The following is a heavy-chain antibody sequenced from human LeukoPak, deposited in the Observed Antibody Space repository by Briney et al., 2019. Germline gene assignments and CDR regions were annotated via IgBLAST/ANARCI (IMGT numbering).Heavy chain of an antibody. Sequence: GGSLRLSCVGSGFTFSNYWMNWVRQAPGKGLEWVANIKGSDKGHVDSVKGRFSVSKDDARNSLYLQMDSLRAEDTAVYYCARDVDWNYDLWGQGTVVRVSS. V-gene: IGHV3-7*01. J-gene: IGHJ4*02. CDR3: ARDVDWNYDL. CDR2: IKGSDK. D-gene: IGHD1-7*01. CDR1: GFTFSNYW.